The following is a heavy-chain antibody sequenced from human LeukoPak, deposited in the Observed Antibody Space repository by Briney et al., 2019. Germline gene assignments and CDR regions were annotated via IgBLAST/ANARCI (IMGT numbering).Heavy chain of an antibody. CDR2: ISYDGSNK. CDR3: ARDRVVVTAILDY. D-gene: IGHD2-21*02. V-gene: IGHV3-30*04. J-gene: IGHJ4*02. CDR1: GFTFSSYA. Sequence: PGGSLRLSCAASGFTFSSYAMHWVRQAPGKGLEWVAVISYDGSNKYYADSAKGRFTISRGNSKNTLYLQMNSLRAEDTAVYYCARDRVVVTAILDYWAREPWSPSPQ.